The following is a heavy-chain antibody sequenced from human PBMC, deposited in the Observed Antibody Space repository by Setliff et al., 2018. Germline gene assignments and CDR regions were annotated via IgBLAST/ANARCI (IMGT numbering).Heavy chain of an antibody. J-gene: IGHJ4*02. CDR3: ARQVYGIFDY. CDR1: GGSISSYY. D-gene: IGHD4-17*01. CDR2: IYYSGST. Sequence: SETLSLTCTVSGGSISSYYWSWIRQPPGKGLEWIGYIYYSGSTNYNPSLKSRVTISVDTSKNQFSLKLSSVTAADTAVYYCARQVYGIFDYWGQGTLVTGSS. V-gene: IGHV4-59*01.